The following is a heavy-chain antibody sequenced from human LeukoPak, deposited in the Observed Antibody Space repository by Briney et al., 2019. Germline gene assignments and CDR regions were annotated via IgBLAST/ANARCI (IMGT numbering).Heavy chain of an antibody. J-gene: IGHJ6*03. CDR2: ISSSSSYI. CDR1: GFTFSSYR. CDR3: ARGYSSSWYPAYYYYMDV. Sequence: GGSLRLSCAASGFTFSSYRMNWVRQAPGKGLEWVSSISSSSSYIYYADSVKGRFTISRDNAKNSLYLQMNSLRAEDTAVYYCARGYSSSWYPAYYYYMDVWGKGTTVTVSS. V-gene: IGHV3-21*01. D-gene: IGHD6-13*01.